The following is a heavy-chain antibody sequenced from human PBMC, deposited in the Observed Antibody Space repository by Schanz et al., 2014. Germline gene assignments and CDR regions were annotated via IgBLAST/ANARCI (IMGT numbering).Heavy chain of an antibody. D-gene: IGHD2-21*01. V-gene: IGHV3-48*04. CDR3: ARVVFFCDSSSCMNFYYMDV. J-gene: IGHJ6*03. Sequence: EVHLLESGGGLVQPGGSLRLSCAASGFTFSNHALSWVRQAPGKGLEWVSSISHTGETQHSADSVQGRFTISRDNAKNSLYLQLSSLQGEDTAVYFCARVVFFCDSSSCMNFYYMDVWGKGTTVTVSS. CDR1: GFTFSNHA. CDR2: ISHTGETQ.